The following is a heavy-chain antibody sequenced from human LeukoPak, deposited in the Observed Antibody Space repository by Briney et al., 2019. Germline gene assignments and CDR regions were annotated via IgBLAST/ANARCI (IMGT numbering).Heavy chain of an antibody. D-gene: IGHD3-16*01. CDR3: AIERWGSFNWFDP. CDR2: LNGGSGAT. V-gene: IGHV1-3*01. CDR1: GYTLTSYA. Sequence: ASVKVSCKASGYTLTSYAIHWVRQAPGQMLEWMGWLNGGSGATKYSQKFQGRVTITRDTSATTAYMELSSMRSEDTAGYYCAIERWGSFNWFDPWGRGTLVTVSS. J-gene: IGHJ5*02.